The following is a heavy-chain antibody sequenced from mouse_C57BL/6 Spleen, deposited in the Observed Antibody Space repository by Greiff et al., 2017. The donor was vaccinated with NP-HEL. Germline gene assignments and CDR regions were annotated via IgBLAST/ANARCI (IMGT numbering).Heavy chain of an antibody. CDR3: AREILQGRYDFDY. CDR1: GYTFTDYN. CDR2: INPNNGGT. V-gene: IGHV1-22*01. J-gene: IGHJ2*01. Sequence: EVQLQQSGPELVKPGASVKMSCKASGYTFTDYNMHWVKQSHGKSLEWIGYINPNNGGTSYNQKFKGKATLTVNKSSSTAYMELRSLTSEDAAVYYCAREILQGRYDFDYGGQGTTLTVSS. D-gene: IGHD2-14*01.